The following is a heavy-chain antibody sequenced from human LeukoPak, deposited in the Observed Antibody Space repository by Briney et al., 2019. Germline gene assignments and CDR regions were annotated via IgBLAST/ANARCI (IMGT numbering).Heavy chain of an antibody. V-gene: IGHV1-18*01. CDR1: GGTFSSYA. Sequence: ASVKVSCKASGGTFSSYAISWVRQAPGQGLEWMGWISAYNGNTNYAQKLQGRVTMTTDTSTSTAYMELRSLRSDDTAVYYCASSQLPHYYYYYGMDVWGQGTTVTVSS. CDR2: ISAYNGNT. CDR3: ASSQLPHYYYYYGMDV. J-gene: IGHJ6*02. D-gene: IGHD2-2*01.